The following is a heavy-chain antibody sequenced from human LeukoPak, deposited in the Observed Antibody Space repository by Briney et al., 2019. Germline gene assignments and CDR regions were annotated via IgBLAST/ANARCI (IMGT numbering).Heavy chain of an antibody. CDR1: GGSFSSYA. Sequence: SVKVSCKTSGGSFSSYAFSWVRQAPGQGLEWMGGIIPMYVTANYAQKFQGRVTITADESTRTAFMDLSSLRSEDTAVYYCARELSGSYGFDYWGQGTLVTVSS. D-gene: IGHD1-26*01. CDR3: ARELSGSYGFDY. J-gene: IGHJ4*02. V-gene: IGHV1-69*01. CDR2: IIPMYVTA.